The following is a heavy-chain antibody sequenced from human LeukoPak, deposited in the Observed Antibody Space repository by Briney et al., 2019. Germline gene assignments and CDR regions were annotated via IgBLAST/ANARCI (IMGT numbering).Heavy chain of an antibody. J-gene: IGHJ4*02. CDR3: ARVLDGYSYGPFDY. V-gene: IGHV3-7*05. Sequence: GSLRLSCAASGFTFSSYWMSWVRQAPGKGLEWVANIKQDGSEKYYVDSVKGRFTISRDNAKNSLYLQMNSPRAEDTAVYYCARVLDGYSYGPFDYWGQGTLVTVSS. CDR2: IKQDGSEK. D-gene: IGHD5-18*01. CDR1: GFTFSSYW.